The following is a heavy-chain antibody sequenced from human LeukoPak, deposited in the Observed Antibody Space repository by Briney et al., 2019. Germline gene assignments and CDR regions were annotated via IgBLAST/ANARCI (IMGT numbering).Heavy chain of an antibody. J-gene: IGHJ3*02. CDR3: VRGVGSSTSCYVRAFDT. CDR1: GFTFSNSW. Sequence: PGGSLRLSCAASGFTFSNSWMHWVCQAPGKGLEWVADIKCDGSEKCYVDSVKGRLTISRDNAKNSLYLQVNSLRAEDMTVYYCVRGVGSSTSCYVRAFDTWGQGTMVTVSS. D-gene: IGHD2-2*01. V-gene: IGHV3-52*01. CDR2: IKCDGSEK.